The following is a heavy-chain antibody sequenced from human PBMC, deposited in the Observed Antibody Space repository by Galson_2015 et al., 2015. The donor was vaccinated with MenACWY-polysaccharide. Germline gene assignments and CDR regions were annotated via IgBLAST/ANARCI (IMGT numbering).Heavy chain of an antibody. CDR2: IKQDGSEK. CDR3: ARVGDYYDSSGYYRN. D-gene: IGHD3-22*01. J-gene: IGHJ4*02. Sequence: LSCAASGFTFSSYWMSWVRQAPGKGLEWVANIKQDGSEKYYVDSVKGRFTISRDNAKNSLYLQMNSLRAEDTAVYYCARVGDYYDSSGYYRNWGQGTLVTVSS. V-gene: IGHV3-7*01. CDR1: GFTFSSYW.